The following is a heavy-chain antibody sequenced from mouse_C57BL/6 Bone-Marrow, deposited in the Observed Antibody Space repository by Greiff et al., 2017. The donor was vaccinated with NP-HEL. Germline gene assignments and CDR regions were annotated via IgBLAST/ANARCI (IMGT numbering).Heavy chain of an antibody. CDR2: ISYSGST. V-gene: IGHV3-1*01. CDR3: ARSYGSSSWFAY. CDR1: GYSITSGYD. D-gene: IGHD1-1*01. J-gene: IGHJ3*01. Sequence: DVKLQESGPGMVKPSQSLSLTCTVTGYSITSGYDWHWIRHFPGNKLEWMGYISYSGSTNYNPSLKSRISITHDTSKNHFFLKLNSVTTEDTATYYCARSYGSSSWFAYWGQGTLVTVSA.